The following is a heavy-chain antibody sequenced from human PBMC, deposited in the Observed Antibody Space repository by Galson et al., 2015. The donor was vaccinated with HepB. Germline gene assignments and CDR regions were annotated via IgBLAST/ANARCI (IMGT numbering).Heavy chain of an antibody. D-gene: IGHD5-18*01. CDR1: GFTFSSYG. J-gene: IGHJ6*02. Sequence: SLRLSCAASGFTFSSYGMHWVRQAPGKGLEWVAVISYDGSNKYYADSVKGRFTISRDNSKNTLYLQMNSLRAEDTAVYYCAKVYESPSGYSYGWGMNYYYGMDVWGQGTTVTVSS. CDR3: AKVYESPSGYSYGWGMNYYYGMDV. CDR2: ISYDGSNK. V-gene: IGHV3-30*18.